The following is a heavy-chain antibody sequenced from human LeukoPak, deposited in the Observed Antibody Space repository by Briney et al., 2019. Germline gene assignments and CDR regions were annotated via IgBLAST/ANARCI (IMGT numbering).Heavy chain of an antibody. J-gene: IGHJ4*02. D-gene: IGHD6-13*01. CDR2: INHSGST. CDR1: VGSFSGYY. Sequence: PSETLSLTCAGYVGSFSGYYWIWLPQPPGKGLEGIGEINHSGSTNHNPSLNSRVTISLDTSKNQFSLKLSSVPAADTAVYYCARDTARRYSSSWYPLGYWGEGTLVTVSS. CDR3: ARDTARRYSSSWYPLGY. V-gene: IGHV4-34*01.